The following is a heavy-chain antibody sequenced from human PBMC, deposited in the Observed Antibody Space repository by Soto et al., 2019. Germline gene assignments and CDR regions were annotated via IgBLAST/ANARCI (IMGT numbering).Heavy chain of an antibody. J-gene: IGHJ5*02. CDR1: GFTFSSYA. V-gene: IGHV3-23*01. D-gene: IGHD3-22*01. CDR3: ANGGSIVVVNPAGFDP. CDR2: ISGSGGST. Sequence: EVQLLESGGGLVQPGGSLRLSCAASGFTFSSYAMSWVRQAPGKGLEWVSAISGSGGSTYYADSVKGRFTISRDNSKNTLYLQMNSLRAEDTAVYYCANGGSIVVVNPAGFDPWGQGTLVTVSS.